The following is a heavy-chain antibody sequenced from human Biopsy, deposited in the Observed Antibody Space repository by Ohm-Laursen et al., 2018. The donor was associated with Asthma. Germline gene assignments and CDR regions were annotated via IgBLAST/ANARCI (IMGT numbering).Heavy chain of an antibody. Sequence: SLRLSCSASGFSFSNFAIHWVRQAPGKELEWVGVISKDASTQDYADSVKGRFTMARDNSKNTLDLQMNSLREEDAAVYYCVRDGTDDAFDIWGQGTVVSVSS. D-gene: IGHD1-1*01. V-gene: IGHV3-30*01. CDR1: GFSFSNFA. J-gene: IGHJ3*02. CDR2: ISKDASTQ. CDR3: VRDGTDDAFDI.